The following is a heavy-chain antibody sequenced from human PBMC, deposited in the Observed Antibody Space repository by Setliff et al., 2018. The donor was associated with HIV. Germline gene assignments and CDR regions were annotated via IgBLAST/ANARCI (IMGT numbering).Heavy chain of an antibody. CDR1: GGSFSSYG. D-gene: IGHD6-19*01. V-gene: IGHV1-18*01. J-gene: IGHJ3*01. CDR2: ISAYNGNT. CDR3: GRVPYRSAWFSGGHNPFDD. Sequence: ASVKVSCKASGGSFSSYGLSWVRQAPGQGLEWMGWISAYNGNTNYAQSFQGRVTMTTDTSTSTVYMELRSLRSDDTAVYYCGRVPYRSAWFSGGHNPFDDWGQGTMVTVSS.